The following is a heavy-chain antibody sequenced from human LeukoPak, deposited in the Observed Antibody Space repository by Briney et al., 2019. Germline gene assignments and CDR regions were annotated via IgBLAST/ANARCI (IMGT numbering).Heavy chain of an antibody. V-gene: IGHV1-2*02. Sequence: ASVKVSCKASGYTFTGYYMHWVRQAPGQGLEWMGWINPNSGGTNYAQTFQGRVTMTRDTSISTAYMELSRLRSDDTAVYYCARVPDYYGSGSSSNWFDPWGQGTLVTVSS. D-gene: IGHD3-10*01. CDR3: ARVPDYYGSGSSSNWFDP. J-gene: IGHJ5*02. CDR2: INPNSGGT. CDR1: GYTFTGYY.